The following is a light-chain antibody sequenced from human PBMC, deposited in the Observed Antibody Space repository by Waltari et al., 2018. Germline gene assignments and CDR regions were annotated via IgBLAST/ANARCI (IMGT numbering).Light chain of an antibody. Sequence: QSALTQPSSVSGSPGQSITISCTDTSSAVGGYYLFSWYQQHPGKAPKVMIYEVTERPSGVSDRFSGSKSGDTASLTISDLQAEDEADYFCSSYTTSHTVLFGGGTTLTVL. J-gene: IGLJ2*01. V-gene: IGLV2-23*02. CDR1: SSAVGGYYL. CDR3: SSYTTSHTVL. CDR2: EVT.